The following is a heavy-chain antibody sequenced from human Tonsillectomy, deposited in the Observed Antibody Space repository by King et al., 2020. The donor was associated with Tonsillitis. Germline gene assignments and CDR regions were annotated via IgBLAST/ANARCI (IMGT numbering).Heavy chain of an antibody. J-gene: IGHJ4*02. CDR3: ARDLRPGTTAFDD. CDR1: GASISSPKW. Sequence: LQLQESGPGLVKPSGSLSLTCAVSGASISSPKWWSWVRQPPGKRLEWIGEIFHTGSTNYNPSLKSRVTISVDTSKNQFSLKLSSVTAADTAVYYCARDLRPGTTAFDDWGQGTLVTVSS. CDR2: IFHTGST. D-gene: IGHD1-7*01. V-gene: IGHV4-4*02.